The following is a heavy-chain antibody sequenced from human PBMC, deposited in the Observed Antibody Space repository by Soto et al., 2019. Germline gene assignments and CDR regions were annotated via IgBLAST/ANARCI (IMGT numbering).Heavy chain of an antibody. J-gene: IGHJ3*01. D-gene: IGHD6-13*01. Sequence: EVQLVESGGGLVQPGGSLRLSCVASGFTFSNYWMSWVRQAPGKGLEWVANIKQEGSDNYYVDSVKGRFTISRDNAKNSLSLQMNSLRAEDTAVYYCARISSLAAAVWGQGTVVTVSS. V-gene: IGHV3-7*01. CDR3: ARISSLAAAV. CDR1: GFTFSNYW. CDR2: IKQEGSDN.